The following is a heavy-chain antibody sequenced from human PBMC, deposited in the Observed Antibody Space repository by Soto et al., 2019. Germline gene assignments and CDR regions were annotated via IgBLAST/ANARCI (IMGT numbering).Heavy chain of an antibody. J-gene: IGHJ4*02. D-gene: IGHD3-3*01. V-gene: IGHV4-59*01. Sequence: QVPLQESGPGLVKSSETLSLTCTVSGDSIRSYYWTWIRQPPGRGLEWIGHVYYGGSTNYNPSLQSRVTMSLDTSKNQFSLRLTSMTAADTAVYYCAGEGALATFGVVWGQGTRVTVSS. CDR1: GDSIRSYY. CDR2: VYYGGST. CDR3: AGEGALATFGVV.